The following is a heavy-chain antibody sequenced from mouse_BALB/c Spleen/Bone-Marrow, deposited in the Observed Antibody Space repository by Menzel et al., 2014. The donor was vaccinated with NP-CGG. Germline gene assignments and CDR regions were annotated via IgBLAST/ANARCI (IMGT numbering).Heavy chain of an antibody. Sequence: QVQLKESGAELVRPGVSVKISCRGSGYTFTDYSIHWVRQSHAKSLEWIGVISTYYGDANYNQKFKGKATVTVDKSSSTAYMELARLTSEDSAIYYCARRGSMDYWGQGTSVTVSS. CDR3: ARRGSMDY. V-gene: IGHV1-67*01. CDR1: GYTFTDYS. CDR2: ISTYYGDA. J-gene: IGHJ4*01.